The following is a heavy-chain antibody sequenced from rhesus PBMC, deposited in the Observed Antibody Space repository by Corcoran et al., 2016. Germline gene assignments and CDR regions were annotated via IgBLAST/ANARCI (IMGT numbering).Heavy chain of an antibody. CDR3: ARGGGKYSNPYFDY. J-gene: IGHJ4*01. D-gene: IGHD4-23*01. V-gene: IGHV4-65*01. CDR2: ISGSCGRT. Sequence: QVQLQESGPGLVKPSETLSLTCAVSGGSISSSNWWSWIRQPPGKGLGWIGYISGSCGRTYYHPSLKSRVTISTDTSKNQFSLKLSSVTAADTAVYYCARGGGKYSNPYFDYWGQGVLVTVSS. CDR1: GGSISSSNW.